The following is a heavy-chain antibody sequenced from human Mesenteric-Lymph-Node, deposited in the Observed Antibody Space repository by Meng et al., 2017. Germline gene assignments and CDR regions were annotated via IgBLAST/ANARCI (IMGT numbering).Heavy chain of an antibody. CDR1: GGSVSSGSYY. D-gene: IGHD4-17*01. CDR3: ARESDYGDFDY. J-gene: IGHJ4*02. V-gene: IGHV4-61*01. CDR2: IYYSGST. Sequence: QLQESGSGLVKPSQTRSLTCAVSGGSVSSGSYYWSWIRQPPGKGLEWIGYIYYSGSTNYNPSLKSRVTISVDTSKNQFSLKLSSVTAADTAVYYCARESDYGDFDYWGQGTLVTVSS.